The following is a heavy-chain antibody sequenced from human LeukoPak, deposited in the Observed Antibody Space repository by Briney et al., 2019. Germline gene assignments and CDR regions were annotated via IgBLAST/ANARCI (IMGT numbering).Heavy chain of an antibody. CDR2: IYYSGST. Sequence: SETLSLTCTVSGGSISSYYWSWIRQPPGKGLEWIGFIYYSGSTNYNPSLKSRVTISVDTSKNQFSLKLSSVTAADTAVYYCARHRLAYIYGPFDYWGQGALVTVSS. CDR3: ARHRLAYIYGPFDY. D-gene: IGHD5-18*01. J-gene: IGHJ4*02. CDR1: GGSISSYY. V-gene: IGHV4-59*08.